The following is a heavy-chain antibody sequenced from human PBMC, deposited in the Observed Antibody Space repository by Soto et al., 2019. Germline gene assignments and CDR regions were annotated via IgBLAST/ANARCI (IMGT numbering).Heavy chain of an antibody. V-gene: IGHV4-30-4*01. CDR3: ARGNPGYSGYFDY. CDR1: GGSIRDGGCY. Sequence: PSETKSVRNTVSGGSIRDGGCYWSRISHPPGKGLEWIGYIYYSGSTYYNPSLKSRVTISVDTSKNQFSLKLSSVTAADTAVYYCARGNPGYSGYFDYWGQGTLVTVSS. J-gene: IGHJ4*02. CDR2: IYYSGST. D-gene: IGHD5-12*01.